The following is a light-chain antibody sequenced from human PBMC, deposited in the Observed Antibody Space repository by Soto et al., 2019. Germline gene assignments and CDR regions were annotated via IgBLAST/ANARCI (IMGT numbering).Light chain of an antibody. CDR1: QSVSRNY. CDR3: QQYGSSLIT. J-gene: IGKJ5*01. CDR2: GAS. Sequence: EIVLTQSPGTLSLTPCVSATLSYMASQSVSRNYLAWYQQKPDQAPRLLIYGASNRATGIPDRFSGSGSGTDFTLTISRLEPEDFAVYYCQQYGSSLITFGQGTRLEIK. V-gene: IGKV3-20*01.